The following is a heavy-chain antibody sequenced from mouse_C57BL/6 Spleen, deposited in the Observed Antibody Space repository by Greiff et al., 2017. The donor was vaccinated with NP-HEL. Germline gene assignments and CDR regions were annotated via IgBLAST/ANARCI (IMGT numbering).Heavy chain of an antibody. V-gene: IGHV2-5*01. D-gene: IGHD1-1*01. CDR2: IWRGGST. CDR3: AKNDYYGNLYAMDY. Sequence: QVQLQQSGPGLVQPSQSLSITCTVSGFSLTSYGVHWVRQSPGKGLEWLGVIWRGGSTDYNAAFMSRLSITKDNSKSQVFFKMNSLQADDTAIYYCAKNDYYGNLYAMDYWGQGTSVTVSS. CDR1: GFSLTSYG. J-gene: IGHJ4*01.